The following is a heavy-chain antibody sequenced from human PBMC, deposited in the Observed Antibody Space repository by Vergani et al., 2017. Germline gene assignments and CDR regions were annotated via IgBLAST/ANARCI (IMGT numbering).Heavy chain of an antibody. CDR3: ARLTSAQEAFDI. Sequence: EVQLLESGGGLVQPGGSLRLSCAASGFTFSSYAMSWVRQAPGKGLEWVSAISGSGGSTYYADSVKGRFTISRDNSKNTLYLQMNSLRAEDTAVYYCARLTSAQEAFDIWGQGTMVTVSS. CDR2: ISGSGGST. J-gene: IGHJ3*02. CDR1: GFTFSSYA. D-gene: IGHD6-6*01. V-gene: IGHV3-23*01.